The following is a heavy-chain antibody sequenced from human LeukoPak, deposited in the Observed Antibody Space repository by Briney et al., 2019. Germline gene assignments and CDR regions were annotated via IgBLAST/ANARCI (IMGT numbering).Heavy chain of an antibody. D-gene: IGHD3-22*01. Sequence: GGSLRLSCAASGFTFSSYGMHWVRQAPGKGLEWVAVISYDGSNKYYADSVKGRFTISRDNSKNTLYLQMNSLRAEDTAVYYCARITSTYDSSGYDAFDIWGQGAMVTVSS. CDR1: GFTFSSYG. V-gene: IGHV3-30*03. CDR2: ISYDGSNK. CDR3: ARITSTYDSSGYDAFDI. J-gene: IGHJ3*02.